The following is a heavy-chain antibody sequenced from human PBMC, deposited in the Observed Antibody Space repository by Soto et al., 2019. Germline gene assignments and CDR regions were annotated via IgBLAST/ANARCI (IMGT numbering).Heavy chain of an antibody. Sequence: SETLSLTCTVSGDSISSGGYYWSWIRQHPGKGLEWIGYIYHSGSTYYNPSLKSRVIISVDTSKNQFSLKLSSVTAADTAVYFCARDQEVNYADYGGSDYYYGMDVWGQGTTVTVSS. CDR1: GDSISSGGYY. CDR2: IYHSGST. D-gene: IGHD4-17*01. J-gene: IGHJ6*02. CDR3: ARDQEVNYADYGGSDYYYGMDV. V-gene: IGHV4-31*03.